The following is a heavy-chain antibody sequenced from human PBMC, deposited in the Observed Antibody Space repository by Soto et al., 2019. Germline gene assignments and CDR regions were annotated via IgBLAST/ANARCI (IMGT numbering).Heavy chain of an antibody. CDR2: IYPGDSDT. V-gene: IGHV5-51*01. J-gene: IGHJ4*02. D-gene: IGHD5-12*01. CDR3: ARHRRDGYNRFDY. Sequence: GESLKISCKASGYSFTYYWIGWVRQMPGKGLEWMGIIYPGDSDTTYSPSFQGQVTISADKSISTAYLQWSSLKASDTAIYYCARHRRDGYNRFDYWGQGTLVTVSS. CDR1: GYSFTYYW.